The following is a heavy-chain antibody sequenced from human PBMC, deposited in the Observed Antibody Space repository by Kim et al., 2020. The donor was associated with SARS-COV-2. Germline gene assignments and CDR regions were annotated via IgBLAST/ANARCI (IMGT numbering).Heavy chain of an antibody. V-gene: IGHV4-34*01. CDR2: INHSGST. Sequence: SETLSLTCAVYGGSFSGYYWSWIRQPPGKGLEWIGEINHSGSTNYNPSLKSRVTISVDTSKNQFSLKLSSVTAADTAVYYCARRTSGYYPLDYWGQGTLVTVSS. CDR3: ARRTSGYYPLDY. J-gene: IGHJ4*02. CDR1: GGSFSGYY. D-gene: IGHD5-12*01.